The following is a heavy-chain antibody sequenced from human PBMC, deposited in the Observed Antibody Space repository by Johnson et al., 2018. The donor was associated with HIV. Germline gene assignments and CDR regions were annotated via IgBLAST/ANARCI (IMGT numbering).Heavy chain of an antibody. CDR2: ISSNWGNT. CDR3: ARCRDAYTLLSAFDI. V-gene: IGHV3-64*01. D-gene: IGHD5-24*01. CDR1: GFTFSSYA. J-gene: IGHJ3*02. Sequence: MQLVESGGAVVQPGGSLRLSCAASGFTFSSYAMHWVRQAPGKGLEYVSGISSNWGNTYYAHSVKGRFTISRDNSKNTLYLQMGSLRAEDMAVYFCARCRDAYTLLSAFDIWGQATMVTVSS.